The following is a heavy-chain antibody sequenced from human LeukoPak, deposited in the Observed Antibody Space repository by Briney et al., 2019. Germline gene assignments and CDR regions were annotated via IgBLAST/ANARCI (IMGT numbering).Heavy chain of an antibody. Sequence: ASLKVSCKASGYTFPSYGISWVRQAPGQGLEWMEWISAYNDNTNYAQKLQGRVTMTADTSTSTAYMELRSLRSDDTAVYYCARASTNSGTSHYAPWGQGTLVTVSS. CDR1: GYTFPSYG. CDR2: ISAYNDNT. CDR3: ARASTNSGTSHYAP. D-gene: IGHD1-26*01. V-gene: IGHV1-18*01. J-gene: IGHJ5*02.